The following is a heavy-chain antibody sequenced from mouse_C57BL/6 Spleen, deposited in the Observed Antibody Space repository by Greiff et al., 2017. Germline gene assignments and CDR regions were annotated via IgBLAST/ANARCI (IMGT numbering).Heavy chain of an antibody. CDR3: AGNSFDV. V-gene: IGHV5-17*01. J-gene: IGHJ1*03. CDR2: ISSGSSTI. Sequence: DVTLVESGGGLVKPGGSLKLSCAASGFTFSDYGMHWVRHAPEKGLEWVAYISSGSSTIYYADTVKGRFTISRDNAKNTLFLQMTSLRSEDTAMYYCAGNSFDVWGTGTTVTVSS. CDR1: GFTFSDYG.